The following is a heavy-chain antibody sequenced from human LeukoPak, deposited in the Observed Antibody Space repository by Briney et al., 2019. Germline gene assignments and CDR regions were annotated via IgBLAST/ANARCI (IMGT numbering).Heavy chain of an antibody. D-gene: IGHD3-9*01. Sequence: SETLSLTCTVSGGSICSYYWSWIRQPPGKGLEWIGYIYYSGSTNYNPSLKSRVTISVDTSKNQFSLKLSSVTAADTAVYYCARGGGDILTGFYDNWGQGTLVTVSS. J-gene: IGHJ4*02. CDR1: GGSICSYY. CDR3: ARGGGDILTGFYDN. CDR2: IYYSGST. V-gene: IGHV4-59*01.